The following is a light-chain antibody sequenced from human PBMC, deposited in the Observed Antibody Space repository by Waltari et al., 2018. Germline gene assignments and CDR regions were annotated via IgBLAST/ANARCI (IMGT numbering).Light chain of an antibody. CDR2: EVS. Sequence: QSALTQPPSASGSPGQSVTISCTGTSSDVGGYNYVSWYQHHPGKAPKLVIYEVSRRPPWVPDRFSGSKSGSTASLTVSGLQTEDEADYYCSSYAGYNNVVFGGGTKLTVL. CDR3: SSYAGYNNVV. V-gene: IGLV2-8*01. CDR1: SSDVGGYNY. J-gene: IGLJ2*01.